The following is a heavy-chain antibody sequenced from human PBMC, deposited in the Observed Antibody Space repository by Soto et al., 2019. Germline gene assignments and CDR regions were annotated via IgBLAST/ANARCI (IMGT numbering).Heavy chain of an antibody. D-gene: IGHD2-15*01. CDR1: GGSISSSNW. CDR2: INHSGST. Sequence: SETLSLTCAVSGGSISSSNWWSLVRQPPGKGLEWIGEINHSGSTNYNPSLKSRVTISVDTSKNQFSLKLSSVTAADTAVYYCAIAYCSGGSCLAWFDPWGQGTLVTVSS. CDR3: AIAYCSGGSCLAWFDP. J-gene: IGHJ5*02. V-gene: IGHV4-4*02.